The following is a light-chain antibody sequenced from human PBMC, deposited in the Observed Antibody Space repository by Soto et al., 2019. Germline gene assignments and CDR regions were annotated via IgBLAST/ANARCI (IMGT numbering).Light chain of an antibody. J-gene: IGKJ4*01. CDR1: QTVRNNY. V-gene: IGKV3-20*01. CDR3: QQFSSYPLT. CDR2: DAS. Sequence: EFVLTKSPGTLSLSPGERATLSCRASQTVRNNYLAWYQQKPGQAPRLLIYDASSRATGIPDRFSGGGSGTDFSLTSSRLEPEDFAVYYCQQFSSYPLTFGGGTKGDTK.